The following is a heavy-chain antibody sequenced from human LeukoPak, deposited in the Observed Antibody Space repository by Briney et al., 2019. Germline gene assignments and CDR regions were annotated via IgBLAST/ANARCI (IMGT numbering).Heavy chain of an antibody. J-gene: IGHJ5*01. CDR1: GFTFNNYA. CDR3: VRDWAASSSWYRNWFDP. Sequence: GGSLRLSCAASGFTFNNYAMHWVRQAPGKGLEWMAVISNDGSQKYSADSVKGRFTISRDNSKNTLFLQMNSLRLEDTAVYYCVRDWAASSSWYRNWFDPWGQGTLVTVPS. CDR2: ISNDGSQK. V-gene: IGHV3-30*04. D-gene: IGHD6-13*01.